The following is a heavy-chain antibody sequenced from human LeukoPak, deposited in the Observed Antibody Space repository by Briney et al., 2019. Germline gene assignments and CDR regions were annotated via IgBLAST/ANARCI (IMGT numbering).Heavy chain of an antibody. CDR2: IYSGGTT. D-gene: IGHD3-10*01. CDR3: ARDMTLYSYGSGSLVFN. Sequence: GGSLRLSCAASGFTVSSNCMTWVRQAPGKGLEWVSVIYSGGTTDYADSVKGRFTISRDNSKNTLYLQMNSLRDEDTAVYYCARDMTLYSYGSGSLVFNWGQGTLVTVSS. V-gene: IGHV3-53*01. CDR1: GFTVSSNC. J-gene: IGHJ4*02.